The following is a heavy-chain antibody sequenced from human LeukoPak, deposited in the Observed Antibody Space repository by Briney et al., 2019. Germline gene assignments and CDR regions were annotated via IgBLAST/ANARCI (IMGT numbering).Heavy chain of an antibody. D-gene: IGHD3-22*01. J-gene: IGHJ6*03. V-gene: IGHV4-4*07. CDR3: ARDYYDSSGHFPPDDYYMDV. CDR1: GGSISSYY. Sequence: SSETLSLTCTVSGGSISSYYWSWIRQPAGKGLEWIGRIYTSGSTNYNPSLKSRVTMSVDTSKNQFSLKLSSVTAADTAVYYCARDYYDSSGHFPPDDYYMDVWGKGTTVTVSS. CDR2: IYTSGST.